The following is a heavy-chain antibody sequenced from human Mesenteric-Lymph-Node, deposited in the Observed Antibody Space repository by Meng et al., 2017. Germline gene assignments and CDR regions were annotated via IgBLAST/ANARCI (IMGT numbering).Heavy chain of an antibody. V-gene: IGHV3-21*01. Sequence: GESLKISCAASGFTFSSYSMNWVRQAPGKGLEWVSSISSSSSYIYYADSVKGRFTISRDNAKNSLYLDLNLLRADDTAVYYCARDPTYSSNSNYYDALDIWGQGAMVTVSS. J-gene: IGHJ3*02. D-gene: IGHD4-11*01. CDR1: GFTFSSYS. CDR3: ARDPTYSSNSNYYDALDI. CDR2: ISSSSSYI.